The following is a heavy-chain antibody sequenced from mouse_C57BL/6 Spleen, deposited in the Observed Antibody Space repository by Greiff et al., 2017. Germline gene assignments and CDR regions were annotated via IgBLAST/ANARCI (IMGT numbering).Heavy chain of an antibody. CDR3: ARVDDYDDYFDY. Sequence: EVQRVESEGGLVQPGSSMKLSCTASGFTFSDYYMAWVRQVPEKGLEWVANINYDGSSTYYLDSLKSRFIISRDNAKNILYLQMSSLKSEDTATYYCARVDDYDDYFDYWGQGTTLTVSS. D-gene: IGHD2-4*01. CDR1: GFTFSDYY. J-gene: IGHJ2*01. CDR2: INYDGSST. V-gene: IGHV5-16*01.